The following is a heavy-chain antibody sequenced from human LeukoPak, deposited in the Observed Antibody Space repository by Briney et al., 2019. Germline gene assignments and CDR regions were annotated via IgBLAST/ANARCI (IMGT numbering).Heavy chain of an antibody. CDR3: ARLSKGRYFDYIFDH. CDR1: GGSVSSYEYY. CDR2: TYYSGST. J-gene: IGHJ4*02. V-gene: IGHV4-39*01. D-gene: IGHD3-9*01. Sequence: SETLSLTCTVSGGSVSSYEYYWGWIRQPPGKGLEWIGNTYYSGSTYYNPSLKSRLTMSVDTSKNQSSLKMSPVTAADTAVYYCARLSKGRYFDYIFDHWGQGALVTVSS.